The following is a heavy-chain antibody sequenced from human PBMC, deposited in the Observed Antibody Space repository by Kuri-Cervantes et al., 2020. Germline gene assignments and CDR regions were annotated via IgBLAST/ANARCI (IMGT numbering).Heavy chain of an antibody. CDR3: VRGSGYSSGWYPRTHDY. D-gene: IGHD6-19*01. J-gene: IGHJ4*02. CDR1: GFTFSSSW. V-gene: IGHV3-52*01. Sequence: GESLKISCAASGFTFSSSWMHWVCQAPEKGLEWVADIKCDGSEKYYVDSVKGRLTISRDNAKSSLYLQVNSLRAEDMTVYYCVRGSGYSSGWYPRTHDYWGQGTLVTVSS. CDR2: IKCDGSEK.